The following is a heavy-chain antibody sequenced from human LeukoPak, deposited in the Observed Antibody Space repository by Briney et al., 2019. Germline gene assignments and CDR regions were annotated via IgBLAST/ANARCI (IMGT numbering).Heavy chain of an antibody. CDR2: IKSDGITI. CDR1: GFTFSNYM. J-gene: IGHJ4*02. D-gene: IGHD1-20*01. V-gene: IGHV3-74*01. CDR3: LRDLNWSLDQ. Sequence: GGSLRLSCVASGFTFSNYMMHWVRQAPGKGLVWVSRIKSDGITITYADSVKGRFTISRDNAKNTLYLQMNSLRAEDTAVYYCLRDLNWSLDQWGQGTLVTVSS.